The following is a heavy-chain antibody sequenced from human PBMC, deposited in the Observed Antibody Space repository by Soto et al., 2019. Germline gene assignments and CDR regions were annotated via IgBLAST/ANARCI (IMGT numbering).Heavy chain of an antibody. V-gene: IGHV4-59*01. CDR1: GGSISSYY. CDR3: AREGRRRLAFGEFDY. J-gene: IGHJ4*02. D-gene: IGHD3-10*01. Sequence: SETLSLTCTVSGGSISSYYWSWIRQPPGKGLEWIGYIYYSGSTNYNPSLKSRVTISVDTSKNQFSLKLSSVTAADTAVCYCAREGRRRLAFGEFDYWGQGTLVTVSS. CDR2: IYYSGST.